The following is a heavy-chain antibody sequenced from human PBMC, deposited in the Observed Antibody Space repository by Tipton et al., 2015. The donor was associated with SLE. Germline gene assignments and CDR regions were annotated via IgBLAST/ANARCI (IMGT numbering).Heavy chain of an antibody. CDR1: GYTFSTYG. CDR3: ARDDFSNFYDY. Sequence: QLVQSGAEVKKPGASVKVSCKASGYTFSTYGLGWVRQAPGQGLEWMGWISGSSADTKYAQKVQGRVTFTRDTSATTAYMELSSLTSEDTAVYYCARDDFSNFYDYWGQGTLVTVSS. V-gene: IGHV1-18*01. CDR2: ISGSSADT. J-gene: IGHJ4*02. D-gene: IGHD4-11*01.